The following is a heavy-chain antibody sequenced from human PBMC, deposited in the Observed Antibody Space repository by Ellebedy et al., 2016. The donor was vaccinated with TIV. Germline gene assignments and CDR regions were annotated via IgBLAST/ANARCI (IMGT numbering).Heavy chain of an antibody. CDR3: VRPRSGYFAFDI. J-gene: IGHJ3*02. CDR2: INPSGTA. CDR1: GGSFNGYF. Sequence: MPSETLSLTCVVKGGSFNGYFWSWIRQSPGKGLEWFGEINPSGTANYNPSLKSRVTMSVDTPEKQFSLRLTSVTAADTAVYYCVRPRSGYFAFDIWGQGTMVTVSS. V-gene: IGHV4-34*01. D-gene: IGHD3-3*01.